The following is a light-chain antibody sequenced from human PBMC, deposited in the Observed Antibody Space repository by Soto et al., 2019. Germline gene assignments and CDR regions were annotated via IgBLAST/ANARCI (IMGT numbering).Light chain of an antibody. J-gene: IGKJ1*01. Sequence: DIQTTQSPSSLSASVGDRVTITCRASQSVSSYLNWYQQKPGKAPKLLIYDISSLQSGVPSRFSGSGSGTEFTLTISSLQPEDFATYYCQQTHSARTFGQGTKVDIK. CDR1: QSVSSY. CDR3: QQTHSART. V-gene: IGKV1-39*01. CDR2: DIS.